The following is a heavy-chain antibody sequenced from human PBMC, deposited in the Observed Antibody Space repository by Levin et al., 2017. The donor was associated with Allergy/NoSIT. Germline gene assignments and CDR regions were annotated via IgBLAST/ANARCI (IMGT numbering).Heavy chain of an antibody. CDR1: GYTFTSYD. Sequence: GESLKISCKASGYTFTSYDINWVRQATGQGLEWMGWMNPNSGNTGYAQKFQGRVTMTRNTSISTAYMELSSLRSEDTAVYYCARGAKPFANYNWFDPWGQGTLVTVSS. J-gene: IGHJ5*02. V-gene: IGHV1-8*01. CDR2: MNPNSGNT. CDR3: ARGAKPFANYNWFDP. D-gene: IGHD1-7*01.